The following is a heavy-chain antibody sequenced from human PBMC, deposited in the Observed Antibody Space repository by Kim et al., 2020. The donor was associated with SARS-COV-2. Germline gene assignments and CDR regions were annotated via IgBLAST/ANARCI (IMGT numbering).Heavy chain of an antibody. V-gene: IGHV4-39*01. CDR2: IYYSGST. D-gene: IGHD3-9*01. CDR3: ASCGLGYDILTGLGEAFDP. Sequence: SETLSLTCTVSGGSISSSSYYWGWIRQPPGKGLEWIGSIYYSGSTYYNPSLKSRVTISVDTSKNQFSLKLSSVTAADTAVYYCASCGLGYDILTGLGEAFDPWGQGTLVTVSS. CDR1: GGSISSSSYY. J-gene: IGHJ5*02.